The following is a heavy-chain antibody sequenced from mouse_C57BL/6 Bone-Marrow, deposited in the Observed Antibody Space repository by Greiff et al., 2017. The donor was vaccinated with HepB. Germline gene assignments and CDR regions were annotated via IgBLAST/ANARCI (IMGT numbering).Heavy chain of an antibody. CDR3: QDSSDPYYAMDY. CDR1: GYTFTSYG. V-gene: IGHV1-81*01. CDR2: IYPRSGNT. J-gene: IGHJ4*01. D-gene: IGHD3-2*02. Sequence: VQLQQSGAELARPGASVKLSCKASGYTFTSYGISWVKQRTGQGLEWIGEIYPRSGNTYYNEKFKGKATLTADKSSSTAYMELRSLTSEDSAVDCYQDSSDPYYAMDYWGQGTSVTVSS.